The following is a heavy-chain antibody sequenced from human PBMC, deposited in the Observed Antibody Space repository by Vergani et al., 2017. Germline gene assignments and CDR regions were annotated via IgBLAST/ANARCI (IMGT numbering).Heavy chain of an antibody. Sequence: QVQLQQWGAGLLKPSETLSLTCAVYGGSFSGYYWSWIRQPPGKGLEWIGEINHSGSTNYNPSLKSQVTISVDTSKNQFSLKMSSVTAADTAVYYCARVRVVVVPAAISYNYYYMDVWSKGSTVTVSS. CDR3: ARVRVVVVPAAISYNYYYMDV. V-gene: IGHV4-34*01. CDR1: GGSFSGYY. CDR2: INHSGST. J-gene: IGHJ6*03. D-gene: IGHD2-2*02.